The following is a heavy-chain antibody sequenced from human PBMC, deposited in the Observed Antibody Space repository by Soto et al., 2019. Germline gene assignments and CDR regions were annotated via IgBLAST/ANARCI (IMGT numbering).Heavy chain of an antibody. Sequence: KTSETLSLTCAVSGGSISSSNWWSWVRQPPGKGLEWIGEIYHSGSTNYNPSLKSRVTISVDKSKNQFSLKLSSVTAADTAVYYCARGPADANYYYYGMDVWGQGTTVTVSS. CDR1: GGSISSSNW. CDR3: ARGPADANYYYYGMDV. CDR2: IYHSGST. J-gene: IGHJ6*02. V-gene: IGHV4-4*02.